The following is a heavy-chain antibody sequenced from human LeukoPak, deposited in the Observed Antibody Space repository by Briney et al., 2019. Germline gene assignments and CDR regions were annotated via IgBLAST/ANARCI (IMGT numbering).Heavy chain of an antibody. Sequence: SVKVSCKASGYTFTNNYLHWVRQAPGQGLEWMGGIIPIFGTANYAQKFQGRVTITADESTSTAYMELSSLRSEDTAVYYCTSGPGTPKSIDYWGQGTLVTVSS. D-gene: IGHD1-26*01. CDR2: IIPIFGTA. CDR3: TSGPGTPKSIDY. CDR1: GYTFTNNY. V-gene: IGHV1-69*13. J-gene: IGHJ4*02.